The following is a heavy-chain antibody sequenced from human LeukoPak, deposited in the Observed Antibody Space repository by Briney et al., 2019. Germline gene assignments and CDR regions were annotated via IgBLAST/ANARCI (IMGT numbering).Heavy chain of an antibody. J-gene: IGHJ4*02. D-gene: IGHD3-22*01. V-gene: IGHV1-18*01. CDR3: ARGITMIGQGLYYFDY. Sequence: ASVKVSCKASGYTFTSYGISWVRQAPGQGLEWMGWISAYNGNTNYAQKLQGRVTMTTDTSTSTAYMELRSLRSDDTAVYYCARGITMIGQGLYYFDYWGQGTLVTVSS. CDR1: GYTFTSYG. CDR2: ISAYNGNT.